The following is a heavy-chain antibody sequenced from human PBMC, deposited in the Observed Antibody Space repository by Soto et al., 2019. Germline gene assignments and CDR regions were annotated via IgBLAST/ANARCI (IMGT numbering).Heavy chain of an antibody. Sequence: SETLSLTCSVSGDSIRSYYGSWVRQPPGKGLEWIGYIYYSGSTNYNPSLKSRVTISVDTSKNQFSLKLNSVTTADTAVYYCAIITAVAGYWGQGILVTVSS. CDR3: AIITAVAGY. CDR1: GDSIRSYY. CDR2: IYYSGST. V-gene: IGHV4-59*01. J-gene: IGHJ4*02. D-gene: IGHD2-15*01.